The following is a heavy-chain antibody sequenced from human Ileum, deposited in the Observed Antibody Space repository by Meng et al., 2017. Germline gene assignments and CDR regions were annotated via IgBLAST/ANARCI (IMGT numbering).Heavy chain of an antibody. J-gene: IGHJ5*02. CDR1: GASISAYY. Sequence: QVQLQESGPGLVKPSETLSLTCTVSGASISAYYWSWIRQPPGKGLECIGYIFYNGDINYNPSLKSRVTISLDTSKSQISLKLTSVTAADTAAYYCARTARVFDPWGQGTLVTVSS. CDR2: IFYNGDI. CDR3: ARTARVFDP. V-gene: IGHV4-59*01.